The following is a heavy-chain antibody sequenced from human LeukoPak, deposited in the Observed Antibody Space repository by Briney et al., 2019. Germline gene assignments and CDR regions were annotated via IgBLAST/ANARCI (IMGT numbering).Heavy chain of an antibody. CDR3: ARRRGHDYGGDSENYYYMDV. CDR2: INTNSGDT. Sequence: ASVKVSCKASGYTFRGYYMHWVRQAPGQGLEWMGWINTNSGDTNHAQKFQGRVTMTRDTSITTAYLELSRLTYDDTAVYYCARRRGHDYGGDSENYYYMDVWGKGTMVTVSS. V-gene: IGHV1-2*02. CDR1: GYTFRGYY. D-gene: IGHD4-23*01. J-gene: IGHJ6*03.